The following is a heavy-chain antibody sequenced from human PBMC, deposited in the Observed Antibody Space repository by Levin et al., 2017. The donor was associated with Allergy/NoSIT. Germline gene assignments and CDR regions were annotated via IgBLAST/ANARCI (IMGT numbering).Heavy chain of an antibody. Sequence: GGSLRLSCVASGFTFSSYGMNWVRQAPGKGLEWVAVVSYDGSDKYYADSVKGRFTISRDNSKNTLSLQMSSLRAEDTAVYYCAKDRALYCRDGSCYTRPDYWGQGTLVTVSS. CDR1: GFTFSSYG. CDR2: VSYDGSDK. J-gene: IGHJ4*02. V-gene: IGHV3-30*18. CDR3: AKDRALYCRDGSCYTRPDY. D-gene: IGHD2-15*01.